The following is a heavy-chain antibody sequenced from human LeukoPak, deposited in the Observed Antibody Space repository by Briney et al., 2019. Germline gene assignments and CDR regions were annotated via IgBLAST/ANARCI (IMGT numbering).Heavy chain of an antibody. CDR1: GGSFSGYY. Sequence: SETLSLTCAVYGGSFSGYYWSWIRQPPGKGLEWIGEIKHSGSTNYNPSLKSRVTISVDTSKNQFSLKLSSVTAADTAVYYCARGPKVQYCSSTSCYRYYYYGMDVWGQGTTVTVSS. CDR2: IKHSGST. D-gene: IGHD2-2*01. J-gene: IGHJ6*02. CDR3: ARGPKVQYCSSTSCYRYYYYGMDV. V-gene: IGHV4-34*01.